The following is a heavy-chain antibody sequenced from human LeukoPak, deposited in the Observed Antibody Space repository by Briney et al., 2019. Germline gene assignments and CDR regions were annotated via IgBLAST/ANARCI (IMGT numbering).Heavy chain of an antibody. D-gene: IGHD6-13*01. CDR3: ARAYSSSWFFDY. V-gene: IGHV1-3*03. CDR1: GYTFSNYG. Sequence: ASVKVSCKASGYTFSNYGMNWVRQAPGQGLEWMGWINAGNGNTKYSQEFQGRVTITRDTSASTAYMELSSLRSEDMAVYYCARAYSSSWFFDYWGQGTLVTVSS. J-gene: IGHJ4*02. CDR2: INAGNGNT.